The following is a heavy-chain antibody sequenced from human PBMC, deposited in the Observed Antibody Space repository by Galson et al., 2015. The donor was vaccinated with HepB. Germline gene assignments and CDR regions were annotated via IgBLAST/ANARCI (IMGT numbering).Heavy chain of an antibody. Sequence: SLRLSCAASGFTFSDYYMSWLRQAPGKGLEWVSYISSSSSYTNYADSVKGRFTISRDNAKNSLYLQMNSLRAEDTAVYYCARFSSSDYYGMDVWGQGTTVTVSS. CDR2: ISSSSSYT. V-gene: IGHV3-11*06. J-gene: IGHJ6*02. CDR1: GFTFSDYY. D-gene: IGHD6-6*01. CDR3: ARFSSSDYYGMDV.